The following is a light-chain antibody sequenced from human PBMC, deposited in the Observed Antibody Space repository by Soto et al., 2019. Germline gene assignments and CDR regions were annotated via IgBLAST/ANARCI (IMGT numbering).Light chain of an antibody. CDR2: DVS. CDR1: SSDVGGYDF. V-gene: IGLV2-14*03. Sequence: QSALTQPASVSGSPGQSITISCTGTSSDVGGYDFVSWYQHHPGKAPRLMIYDVSHRPSGVSDRFSASKSGNTASLTISGLLAEDEADYYCSSYAGTSTWVFGGGTKLTVL. CDR3: SSYAGTSTWV. J-gene: IGLJ3*02.